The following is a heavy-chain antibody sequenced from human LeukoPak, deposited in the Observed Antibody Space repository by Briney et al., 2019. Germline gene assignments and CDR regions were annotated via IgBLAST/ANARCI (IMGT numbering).Heavy chain of an antibody. V-gene: IGHV1-18*01. D-gene: IGHD3-9*01. CDR1: GYTFTSYC. CDR3: ARVPHKFGRYFVLHDDY. Sequence: ASVKVSCKASGYTFTSYCISWVRQAPGQGLEWMGWISAYNGNINYAQKLQGRVTMTTDTSTSTAYMELRSLRSDDTAVYYCARVPHKFGRYFVLHDDYWGQGTLVTVSS. J-gene: IGHJ4*02. CDR2: ISAYNGNI.